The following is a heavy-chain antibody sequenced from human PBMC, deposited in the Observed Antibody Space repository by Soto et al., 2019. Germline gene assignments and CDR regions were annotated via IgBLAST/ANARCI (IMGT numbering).Heavy chain of an antibody. J-gene: IGHJ5*02. V-gene: IGHV1-8*01. Sequence: ASVKVSCKASGYTFTSYDINWVRQATGQGLEWMGWMNPNSGNTGYAQKFQGRVTMTRNTSISTAYMELSSLRSEDTAVYYCARGRASCRSTSCYVRGRFDPWGQGTLVTVSS. D-gene: IGHD2-2*01. CDR1: GYTFTSYD. CDR3: ARGRASCRSTSCYVRGRFDP. CDR2: MNPNSGNT.